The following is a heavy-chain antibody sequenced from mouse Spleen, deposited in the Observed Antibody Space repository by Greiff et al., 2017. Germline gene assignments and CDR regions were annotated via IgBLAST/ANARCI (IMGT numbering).Heavy chain of an antibody. CDR2: IHPSGSDT. D-gene: IGHD1-1*01. V-gene: IGHV1-74*01. CDR1: GYTFTSYW. CDR3: AHYYGSSYGYAMDY. J-gene: IGHJ4*01. Sequence: VQLQQPGAELVKPGASVKVSCKASGYTFTSYWMHWVKQRPGQGLEWIGRIHPSGSDTNYNQKFKGKATLTVDKSSSTAYMQLSSLTSEDSAVYYCAHYYGSSYGYAMDYWGQGTSVTVSS.